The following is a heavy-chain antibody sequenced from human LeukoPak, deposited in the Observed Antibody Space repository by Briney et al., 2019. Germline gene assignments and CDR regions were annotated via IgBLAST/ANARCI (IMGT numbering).Heavy chain of an antibody. D-gene: IGHD1-1*01. CDR2: IYGGGST. CDR3: ARDHNDDYVDY. Sequence: GGSLRLSCAASGLTVSSNYMSWVRQALGKGLEWVSIIYGGGSTYYADSVKGRFTVSRDNSKNTLYLQMNSLRGEDTAVYYCARDHNDDYVDYWGQGTLVTVSS. J-gene: IGHJ4*02. CDR1: GLTVSSNY. V-gene: IGHV3-53*01.